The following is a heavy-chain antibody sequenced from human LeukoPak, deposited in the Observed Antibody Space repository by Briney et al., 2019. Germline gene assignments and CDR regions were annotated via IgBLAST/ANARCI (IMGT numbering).Heavy chain of an antibody. D-gene: IGHD3-22*01. CDR2: INPNSGGT. J-gene: IGHJ4*02. CDR1: GYTFTGYY. V-gene: IGHV1-2*04. Sequence: ASVKVSCKASGYTFTGYYMHWVRQAPGQGLEWMGWINPNSGGTNYAQKFQGWVTMTRDTSISTAYMELSRLRSDHTAVYYCARTKSPRPYYYDSSDKYYFDYWGQGTLVTVSS. CDR3: ARTKSPRPYYYDSSDKYYFDY.